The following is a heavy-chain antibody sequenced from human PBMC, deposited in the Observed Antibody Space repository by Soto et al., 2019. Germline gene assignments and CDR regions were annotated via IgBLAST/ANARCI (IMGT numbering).Heavy chain of an antibody. CDR3: ARVALSGVAHFDY. Sequence: PSETLSLTCTVSGGSISIYYWSWIRHPAGKGLEWIGRIYTSGSTNYNPSLKSRVTMSVDTSKNQFSLKLSSVTAADTAVYYCARVALSGVAHFDYWGQGTLVTVSS. D-gene: IGHD3-3*01. J-gene: IGHJ4*02. CDR2: IYTSGST. V-gene: IGHV4-4*07. CDR1: GGSISIYY.